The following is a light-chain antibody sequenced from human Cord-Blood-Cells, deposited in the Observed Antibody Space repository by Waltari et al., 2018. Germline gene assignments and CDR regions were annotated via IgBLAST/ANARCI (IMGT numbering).Light chain of an antibody. V-gene: IGLV1-44*01. CDR2: SNN. Sequence: QSVLTQPPSASGTPGQRVTISCSGSSSNIGSNTVNWYQQLPGTAPKLLIYSNNQRPSGFPDLFSGSKSGTSASLAISGLQSEDEADYYCAAWDDSLNGPVFGGGTKLTVL. CDR1: SSNIGSNT. CDR3: AAWDDSLNGPV. J-gene: IGLJ3*02.